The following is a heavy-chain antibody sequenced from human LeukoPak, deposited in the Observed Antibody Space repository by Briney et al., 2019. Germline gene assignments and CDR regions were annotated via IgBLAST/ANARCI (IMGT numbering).Heavy chain of an antibody. CDR1: GYTFTSYG. J-gene: IGHJ4*02. CDR3: ARDLSPVVRGVPSSDY. V-gene: IGHV1-18*01. CDR2: ISAHNGNT. D-gene: IGHD3-10*01. Sequence: ASVKVSCKASGYTFTSYGISWVRQAPGQGLEWMGWISAHNGNTNYAQKLQGRVTMTTDTSTSTAYMELRSLRSDDTAVYYCARDLSPVVRGVPSSDYWGQGTLVTVSS.